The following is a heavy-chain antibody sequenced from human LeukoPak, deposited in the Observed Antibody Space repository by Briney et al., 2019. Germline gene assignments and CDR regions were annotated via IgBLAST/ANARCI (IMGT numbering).Heavy chain of an antibody. Sequence: GASVKVSCKASGYTFTDYYMHWVRQAPGQGLEWMGWINSNSGGTNFAPKFQGRVTMTRDTSISTAYMELSSLRSDDTAKYYCARAEYSSGWSGFDPWGQGTMVTVSS. CDR1: GYTFTDYY. CDR2: INSNSGGT. D-gene: IGHD6-13*01. V-gene: IGHV1-2*02. J-gene: IGHJ3*01. CDR3: ARAEYSSGWSGFDP.